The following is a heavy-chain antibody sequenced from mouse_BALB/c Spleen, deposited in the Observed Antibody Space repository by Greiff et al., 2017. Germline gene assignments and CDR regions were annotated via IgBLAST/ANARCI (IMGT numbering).Heavy chain of an antibody. J-gene: IGHJ4*01. V-gene: IGHV14-4*02. Sequence: VQLQQSGAELVRSGASVKLSCTASGFNIKDYYMHWVKQRTEQGLEWIGWIDPENGDTEYAPKFQGKATMTADTSSNTAYLQLSSLTSEDTAVYYCNGLLHAMDYWGQGTSVTVSS. CDR3: NGLLHAMDY. CDR2: IDPENGDT. CDR1: GFNIKDYY. D-gene: IGHD2-3*01.